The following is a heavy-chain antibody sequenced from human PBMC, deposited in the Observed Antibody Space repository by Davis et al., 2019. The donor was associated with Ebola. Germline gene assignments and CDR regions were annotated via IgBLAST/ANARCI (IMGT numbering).Heavy chain of an antibody. J-gene: IGHJ4*02. V-gene: IGHV1-46*01. Sequence: ASVKVSCKASGYTFTSYYMHWVRQAPGQGLEWMGIINPSGGSTSYAQKFQGRVTMTRDTSTSTAYMELRSLRSDDTAVYYCARDWWFGEFRIDYWGQGTLVTVSS. CDR1: GYTFTSYY. CDR2: INPSGGST. CDR3: ARDWWFGEFRIDY. D-gene: IGHD3-10*01.